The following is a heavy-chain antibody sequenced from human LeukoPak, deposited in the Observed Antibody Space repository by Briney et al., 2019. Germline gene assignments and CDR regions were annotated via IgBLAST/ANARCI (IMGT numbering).Heavy chain of an antibody. J-gene: IGHJ4*02. D-gene: IGHD3-10*01. V-gene: IGHV3-7*01. CDR3: ARDGLFSGPFDY. CDR2: IKQDGSEK. CDR1: GFTFSNYW. Sequence: GGSLRLSCAAPGFTFSNYWMSWVRQAPGKGLEWVANIKQDGSEKYYVDSVKGRFTISRDNSKNSLFLQMDSLRAEDTAVYYCARDGLFSGPFDYWGQGTLVTVSS.